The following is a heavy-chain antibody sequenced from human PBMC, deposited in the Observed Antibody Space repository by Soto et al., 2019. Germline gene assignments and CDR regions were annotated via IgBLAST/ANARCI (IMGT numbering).Heavy chain of an antibody. D-gene: IGHD2-15*01. J-gene: IGHJ6*02. CDR3: ARGLRGYCSGGSCYSFGYYYYGMDV. CDR1: GGSFSGYY. V-gene: IGHV4-34*01. Sequence: PSETLSLTCAVYGGSFSGYYWSWIRQPPGKGLEWIGEINHSGSTNYNPSLKSRVTISVDTSKNQFSLKLSSVTAADTAVYYCARGLRGYCSGGSCYSFGYYYYGMDVWGQGTTVTVSS. CDR2: INHSGST.